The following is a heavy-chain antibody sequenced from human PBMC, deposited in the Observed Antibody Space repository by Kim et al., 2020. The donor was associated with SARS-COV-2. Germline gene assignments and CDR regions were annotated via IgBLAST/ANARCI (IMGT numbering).Heavy chain of an antibody. CDR1: GYTFTGYY. CDR3: ARDLGRRIFDLRYCSSTSCTPDLYWYFDL. CDR2: INPNSGGT. V-gene: IGHV1-2*04. D-gene: IGHD2-2*01. Sequence: ASVKVSCKASGYTFTGYYMHWVRQAPGQGLEWMGWINPNSGGTNYAQKFQGWVTMTRDTSISTAYMELSRLRSDDTAVYYCARDLGRRIFDLRYCSSTSCTPDLYWYFDLWGRGTLVAVSS. J-gene: IGHJ2*01.